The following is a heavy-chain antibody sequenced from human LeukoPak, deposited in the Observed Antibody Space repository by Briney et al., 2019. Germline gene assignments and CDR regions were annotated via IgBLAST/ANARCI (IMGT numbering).Heavy chain of an antibody. J-gene: IGHJ4*02. V-gene: IGHV4-30-2*01. CDR1: VGPISSCRYP. Sequence: SQTLSLTCTVSVGPISSCRYPWSWIRQPPGEGVEWIGYIYHSGSTYYNPSLKSRVNISVDRSKNQFSLKLGSVTAADTAVYYCAGESRGFYFDYWGQGTLVTVSS. CDR3: AGESRGFYFDY. CDR2: IYHSGST.